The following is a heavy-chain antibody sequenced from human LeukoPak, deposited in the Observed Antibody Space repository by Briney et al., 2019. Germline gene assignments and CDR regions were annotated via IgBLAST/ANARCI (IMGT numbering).Heavy chain of an antibody. J-gene: IGHJ4*02. CDR3: AGYHCPGDICDGFDY. V-gene: IGHV4-59*01. CDR1: GASISGYY. Sequence: SETLSLTCTVSGASISGYYWSWIRQPPGKGLEWIGYMHSTGSTNQNPSLKSRVTMSVDASKNQFSLKLTSVTAADTAVYYCAGYHCPGDICDGFDYWGLGTLVTVST. CDR2: MHSTGST. D-gene: IGHD2-8*02.